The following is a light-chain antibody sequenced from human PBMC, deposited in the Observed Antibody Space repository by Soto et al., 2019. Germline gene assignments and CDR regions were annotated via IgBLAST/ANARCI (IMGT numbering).Light chain of an antibody. CDR2: AAS. J-gene: IGKJ1*01. Sequence: AVQMTQSPSSLWASVGDIVTITCRASQGIRNDLAWYQQKPGRAPRLLIFAASTLQSGVPSRFSGSGAGTDFSLTISSLLPEGFATYYCLQAYNYPRTFGQGTKV. V-gene: IGKV1-6*01. CDR1: QGIRND. CDR3: LQAYNYPRT.